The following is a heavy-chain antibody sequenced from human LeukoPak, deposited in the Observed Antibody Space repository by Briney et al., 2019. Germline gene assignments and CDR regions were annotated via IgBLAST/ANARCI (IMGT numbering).Heavy chain of an antibody. D-gene: IGHD2-15*01. CDR1: GGSISSSSYY. J-gene: IGHJ5*02. CDR3: ARRMKYYGYCSGGSCNWFDP. Sequence: PSETLSLTCTVSGGSISSSSYYWGWIRQPPGKGLEWIGSIYYSGSTYYNPSLKSRVTISVDTSKNQFSLKLSSVTAADTAVYYCARRMKYYGYCSGGSCNWFDPWGQGTLVTVSS. V-gene: IGHV4-39*01. CDR2: IYYSGST.